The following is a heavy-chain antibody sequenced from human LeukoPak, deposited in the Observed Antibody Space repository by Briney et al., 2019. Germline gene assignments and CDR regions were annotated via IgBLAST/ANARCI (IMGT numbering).Heavy chain of an antibody. V-gene: IGHV1-46*01. D-gene: IGHD3-9*01. CDR3: ARLLSDYNILTGFYRVPGDY. Sequence: GSSVKVSCKASGGTFSSYAISWVRQAPGQGLEWMGIINPSGGSTSYAQKFQGRVTMTRDTSTSTVYMELSSLRSEDTAVYYCARLLSDYNILTGFYRVPGDYWGQGTLSPSPQ. CDR2: INPSGGST. CDR1: GGTFSSYA. J-gene: IGHJ4*02.